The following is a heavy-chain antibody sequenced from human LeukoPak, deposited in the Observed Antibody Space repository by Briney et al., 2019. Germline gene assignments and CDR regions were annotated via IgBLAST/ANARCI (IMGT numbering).Heavy chain of an antibody. Sequence: GGSLRLSCAAPGFTFSSYEMNWVRQAPGKGLEWISYISSSGNIMYYADSVKGRFTISRDNAKKSLYLQMNSLRVEDTAVYYCARADNYGSGSYPDYWGQGTLVTVSS. CDR2: ISSSGNIM. V-gene: IGHV3-48*03. CDR1: GFTFSSYE. CDR3: ARADNYGSGSYPDY. D-gene: IGHD3-10*01. J-gene: IGHJ4*02.